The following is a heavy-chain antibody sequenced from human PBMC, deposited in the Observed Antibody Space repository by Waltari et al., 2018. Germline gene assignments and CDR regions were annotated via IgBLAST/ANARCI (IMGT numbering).Heavy chain of an antibody. Sequence: QVQLVQSGAEVKKPGSSVKVSCKASGGTFSSYAISWVRQAPGQGLEWMGGIIPMCGTANYAQRFQGRVTMTADESTSTAYMDLSSLRSEDTAVYYCARPRTVTGYYYGMDVLGQGTTVTFSS. CDR1: GGTFSSYA. V-gene: IGHV1-69*12. CDR2: IIPMCGTA. D-gene: IGHD5-18*01. CDR3: ARPRTVTGYYYGMDV. J-gene: IGHJ6*02.